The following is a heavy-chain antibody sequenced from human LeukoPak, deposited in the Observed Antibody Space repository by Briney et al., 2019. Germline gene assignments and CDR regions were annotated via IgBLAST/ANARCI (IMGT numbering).Heavy chain of an antibody. CDR2: IYYSGST. J-gene: IGHJ4*02. V-gene: IGHV4-61*01. CDR1: GGSVSSGSHY. Sequence: SETLSLTCTVSGGSVSSGSHYWSWIRQPPGQGLEWIGNIYYSGSTNSNPSLKSRVTISVDTSKNQFSLKLSSVTAADTAVYYWAREREEREYSYGYNYWGQGTLVTVSS. CDR3: AREREEREYSYGYNY. D-gene: IGHD5-18*01.